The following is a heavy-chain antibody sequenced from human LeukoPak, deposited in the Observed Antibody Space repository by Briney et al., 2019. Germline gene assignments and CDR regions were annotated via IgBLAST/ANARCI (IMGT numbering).Heavy chain of an antibody. D-gene: IGHD6-19*01. CDR1: GGSISNSY. CDR2: IYYSGST. CDR3: ARVQQWLAFDY. J-gene: IGHJ4*02. Sequence: SETLSLTCTISGGSISNSYWGWIRQPPGKGLEWIGYIYYSGSTNYNPSLKSRVTISVDTSKNQFSLKLSSVTAADTAVYYCARVQQWLAFDYWGQGTLVTVSS. V-gene: IGHV4-59*01.